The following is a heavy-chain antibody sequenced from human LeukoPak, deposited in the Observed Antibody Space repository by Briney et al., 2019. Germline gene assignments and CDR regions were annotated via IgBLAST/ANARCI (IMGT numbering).Heavy chain of an antibody. D-gene: IGHD2-21*01. Sequence: GGSLRLSCAASGFTFSSYAMSWVRQAPGKGLEWVSVISSGGTTYYADSVKGRFAISRDNSKNTLSLQMNSLRAEDTAVYYCAKFVVLAGDAFDIWGQGTMVTVSS. CDR3: AKFVVLAGDAFDI. CDR1: GFTFSSYA. V-gene: IGHV3-23*01. J-gene: IGHJ3*02. CDR2: ISSGGTT.